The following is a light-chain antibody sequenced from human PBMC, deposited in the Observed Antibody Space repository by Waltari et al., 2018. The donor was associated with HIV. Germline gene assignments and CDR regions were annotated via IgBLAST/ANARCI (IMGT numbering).Light chain of an antibody. CDR2: EVS. Sequence: QSALTQPASVSGSPGQSITISCTGTCCDFNSVSWYQPHPGKAPKVIIYEVSNRPPGVSNRFSGSKSGYTASLTISGLQAEDEADYFCTSYISSSTPVFGGGTKVTVL. CDR3: TSYISSSTPV. CDR1: CCDFNS. V-gene: IGLV2-14*01. J-gene: IGLJ3*02.